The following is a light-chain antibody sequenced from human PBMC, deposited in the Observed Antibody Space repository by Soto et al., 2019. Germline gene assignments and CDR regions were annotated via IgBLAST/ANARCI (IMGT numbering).Light chain of an antibody. CDR2: DAS. J-gene: IGKJ4*01. CDR1: QSISGW. V-gene: IGKV1-5*01. Sequence: DLQMTQSPSTLSASVGDRVTITCRASQSISGWLAWYQQKPGRAPKLLIYDASNLESGVPSRFSGSGSGTEFTLTTSSLQPPDFATYYCQQYDSFSLTFGGGTTVEIK. CDR3: QQYDSFSLT.